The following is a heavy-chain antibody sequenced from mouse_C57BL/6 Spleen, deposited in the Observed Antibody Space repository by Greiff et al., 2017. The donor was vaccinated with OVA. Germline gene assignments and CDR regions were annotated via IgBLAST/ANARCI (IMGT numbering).Heavy chain of an antibody. J-gene: IGHJ4*01. V-gene: IGHV1-43*01. D-gene: IGHD2-1*01. CDR3: ESYVYCNSNAIGY. CDR1: GYSFTGYY. Sequence: EVQLQQSGPELVKPGASVKISCKASGYSFTGYYMHWVKQSSEKSLEWIGEINPSTGGTSYNQKFKGKATLTVDKSSSTAYMQLKSLTSEDSAVYCCESYVYCNSNAIGYWGQGASVTVSS. CDR2: INPSTGGT.